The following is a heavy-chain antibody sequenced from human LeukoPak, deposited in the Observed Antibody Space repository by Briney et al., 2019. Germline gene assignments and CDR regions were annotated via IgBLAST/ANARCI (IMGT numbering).Heavy chain of an antibody. CDR2: INSDGSST. V-gene: IGHV3-74*01. D-gene: IGHD3-22*01. Sequence: QPGGSLRLSCAASGFTFISYWMHWVRQAPGKGLVWVSRINSDGSSTSYADSVKGRFTISRDNAKNTLYLQMNSLRAEDTAVYYCARSGDSSAYYSFWGQGILVTVSS. J-gene: IGHJ4*02. CDR1: GFTFISYW. CDR3: ARSGDSSAYYSF.